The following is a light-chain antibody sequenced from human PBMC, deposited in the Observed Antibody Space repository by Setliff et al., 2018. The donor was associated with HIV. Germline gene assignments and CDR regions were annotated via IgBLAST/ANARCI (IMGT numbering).Light chain of an antibody. CDR1: SSDVGSYNL. V-gene: IGLV2-23*02. Sequence: PGQSITISCTGTSSDVGSYNLVSWYQQHPGKAPKLMIYEVSKRPSGVSNRFSGSKSGNTASLTISGLQADDEADYYCCSYAGSTTYVFGTGTKGTVL. CDR3: CSYAGSTTYV. J-gene: IGLJ1*01. CDR2: EVS.